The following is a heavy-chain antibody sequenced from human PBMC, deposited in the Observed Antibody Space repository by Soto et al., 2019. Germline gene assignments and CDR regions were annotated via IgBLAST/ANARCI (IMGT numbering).Heavy chain of an antibody. CDR3: ARESGYYTYGMDV. V-gene: IGHV3-21*01. D-gene: IGHD3-3*01. Sequence: EVQLVESGGGLVKPGGSLRLSCAASGFTFSSYSMNWVRQAPGKGLEWVSSISSSSSYIYYADSVKGRFTISRDNAKNSLYPRRNSLRAEDTAVYYCARESGYYTYGMDVWGQETTVTVSS. CDR2: ISSSSSYI. J-gene: IGHJ6*02. CDR1: GFTFSSYS.